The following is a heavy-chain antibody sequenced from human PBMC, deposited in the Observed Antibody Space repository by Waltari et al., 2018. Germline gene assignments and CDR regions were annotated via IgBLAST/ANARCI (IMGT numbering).Heavy chain of an antibody. Sequence: QVQLQASGPGLVKPLETLSLTCTLSGSSLNNYYWPWIRQPAGKGLEWIGRIYSSGRTTYNASLKSLVSMSVDTSKNQFSLRLNSVTAADTAVYFCVRVRAIAAGPTSYYYAMDVWGQGTTVTVSS. V-gene: IGHV4-4*07. CDR3: VRVRAIAAGPTSYYYAMDV. CDR1: GSSLNNYY. D-gene: IGHD6-13*01. CDR2: IYSSGRT. J-gene: IGHJ6*02.